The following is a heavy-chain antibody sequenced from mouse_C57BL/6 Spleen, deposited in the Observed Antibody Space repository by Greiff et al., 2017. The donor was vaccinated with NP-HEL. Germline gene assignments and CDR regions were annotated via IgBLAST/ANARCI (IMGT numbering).Heavy chain of an antibody. D-gene: IGHD1-1*01. CDR3: ASDYYGSRIFDY. V-gene: IGHV1-54*01. Sequence: VQLQQSGAELVRPGTSVKVSCKASGYAFTNYLIEWVKQRPGQGLEWIGVINPGSGGTNYNEKFKGKATLTADKSSSTAYMQLSSLTSEDSAVYFCASDYYGSRIFDYWGQGTTLTVSS. CDR2: INPGSGGT. J-gene: IGHJ2*01. CDR1: GYAFTNYL.